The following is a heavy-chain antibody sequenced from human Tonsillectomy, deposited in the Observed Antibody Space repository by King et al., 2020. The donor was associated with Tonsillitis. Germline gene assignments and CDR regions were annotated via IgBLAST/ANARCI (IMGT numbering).Heavy chain of an antibody. J-gene: IGHJ3*02. Sequence: VQLVESGAEAKKPGASVKVSCKASGYTFTSYFMHWVRQAPGQGLEWMGIINPSGGSTSYAQRFQGRLTMTWETSTSTVHMELSSLRSEETAVYCCARWVFRRWLKDDFDIWGQGTMVTVSS. CDR1: GYTFTSYF. CDR2: INPSGGST. V-gene: IGHV1-46*01. D-gene: IGHD5-24*01. CDR3: ARWVFRRWLKDDFDI.